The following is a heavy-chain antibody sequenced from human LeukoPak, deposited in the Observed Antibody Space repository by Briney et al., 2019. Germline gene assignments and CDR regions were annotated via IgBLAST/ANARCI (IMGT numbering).Heavy chain of an antibody. CDR3: ARAHYGDYHPVASDL. J-gene: IGHJ3*01. CDR1: GYRFTNYW. D-gene: IGHD4-17*01. V-gene: IGHV5-51*01. CDR2: IYPGDSDT. Sequence: GESLKISCKGSGYRFTNYWIGWVRQVPGKGLEWMGIIYPGDSDTRYSPSFQGQVTISVDKSISTAYLQWSSLKASDTAMYYCARAHYGDYHPVASDLWGQGTMVTVSS.